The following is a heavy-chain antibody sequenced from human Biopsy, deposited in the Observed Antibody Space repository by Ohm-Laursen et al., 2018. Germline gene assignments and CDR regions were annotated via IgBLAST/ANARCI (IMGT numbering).Heavy chain of an antibody. CDR2: VYNGGIT. Sequence: GTLSLTCSVSGGSIISYYWTWIRQPPGKGLEWIGHVYNGGITNYNPSLKSRVTISKDTSKNQFPLQVNSVTAADTAVYYCARTPRDSFWSGSYKRGLWFDYWGQGTEVIVSS. J-gene: IGHJ5*01. CDR3: ARTPRDSFWSGSYKRGLWFDY. V-gene: IGHV4-59*01. D-gene: IGHD3-3*01. CDR1: GGSIISYY.